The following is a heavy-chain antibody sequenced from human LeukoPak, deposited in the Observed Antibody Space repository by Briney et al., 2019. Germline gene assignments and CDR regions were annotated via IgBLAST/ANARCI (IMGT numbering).Heavy chain of an antibody. CDR1: GYTFTSNG. Sequence: ASVKVSCKASGYTFTSNGISWVRQAPGQGLEWMGWISAYNGNTNYAQKLQGRVTMTTDTSTSTAYMELRSLRSDDTAVYYCARDLIGGQWLVPSNYWGRGTLVTVSS. CDR3: ARDLIGGQWLVPSNY. V-gene: IGHV1-18*01. D-gene: IGHD6-19*01. J-gene: IGHJ4*02. CDR2: ISAYNGNT.